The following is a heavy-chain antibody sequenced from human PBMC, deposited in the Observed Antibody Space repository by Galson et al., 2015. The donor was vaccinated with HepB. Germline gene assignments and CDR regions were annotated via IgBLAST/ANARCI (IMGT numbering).Heavy chain of an antibody. J-gene: IGHJ4*02. Sequence: LSLTCTVSGGSIRNSDHYWSWIRQSPGKGLEWLGYIYYSGSTYYNPSFESRLSISIDTSKNQFSLRLSSVAAADTAVYYCVREYTATFDYWGRGILVTVSS. CDR2: IYYSGST. CDR3: VREYTATFDY. CDR1: GGSIRNSDHY. D-gene: IGHD5-18*01. V-gene: IGHV4-30-4*01.